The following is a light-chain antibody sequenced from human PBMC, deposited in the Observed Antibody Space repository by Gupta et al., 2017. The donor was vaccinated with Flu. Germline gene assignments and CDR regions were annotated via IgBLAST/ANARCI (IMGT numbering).Light chain of an antibody. Sequence: DVVMTQPPLSLPVTLGQPASISCRSSEGLVYSDGHIYLHWFQERPGQSPRRLIYEVSHRESGVPDRFSGSGSGTDFTLKISRVEAEDVGVYYCMQGSRWPWAFGQGTKVEIK. CDR1: EGLVYSDGHIY. CDR3: MQGSRWPWA. J-gene: IGKJ1*01. V-gene: IGKV2-30*01. CDR2: EVS.